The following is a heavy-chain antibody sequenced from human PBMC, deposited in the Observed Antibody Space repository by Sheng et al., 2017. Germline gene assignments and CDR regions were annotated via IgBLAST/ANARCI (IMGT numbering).Heavy chain of an antibody. V-gene: IGHV3-30*01. CDR1: GFTFSSYA. J-gene: IGHJ6*02. CDR3: ARDTPSYFDWFLTPLHYGMDV. Sequence: QVQLVESGGGVVQPGRSLRLSCAASGFTFSSYAMHWVRQAPGKGLEWVAVISYDGSNKYYADSVKGRFTISRDNSKNTLYLQMNSLRAEDTAVYYCARDTPSYFDWFLTPLHYGMDVWDQGP. D-gene: IGHD3-9*01. CDR2: ISYDGSNK.